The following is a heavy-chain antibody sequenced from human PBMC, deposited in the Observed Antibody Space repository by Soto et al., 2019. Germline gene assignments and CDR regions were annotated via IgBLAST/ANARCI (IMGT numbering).Heavy chain of an antibody. V-gene: IGHV1-18*01. CDR3: ARVGGDYPNYYYYYYGMDV. CDR1: GYTFTSYG. J-gene: IGHJ6*02. Sequence: ASVKVSCKASGYTFTSYGISWVRQAPGQGLEWMGWISAYNGNTNYAQKLQGRVTMTTDTSTSTAYMELRSLRSDDTAVYYCARVGGDYPNYYYYYYGMDVWGQGTTVTVSS. CDR2: ISAYNGNT. D-gene: IGHD4-17*01.